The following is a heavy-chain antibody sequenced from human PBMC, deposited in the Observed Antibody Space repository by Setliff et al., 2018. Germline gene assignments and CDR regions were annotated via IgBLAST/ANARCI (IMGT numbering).Heavy chain of an antibody. J-gene: IGHJ3*02. CDR3: VKDPSVYGADSGSI. D-gene: IGHD2-21*02. CDR1: GFTFSTYS. Sequence: GGSLRLSCAASGFTFSTYSMNWVRQAPGRGLEWVSSISSSSSYIFYAESLKGRFTISRDDAQNTLYLQMSSLRTDDTAVYYCVKDPSVYGADSGSIWGQGTMVTVSS. V-gene: IGHV3-21*01. CDR2: ISSSSSYI.